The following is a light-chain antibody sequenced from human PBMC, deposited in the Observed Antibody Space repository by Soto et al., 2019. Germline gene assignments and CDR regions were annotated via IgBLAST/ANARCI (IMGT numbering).Light chain of an antibody. CDR1: RSDVGNYIY. CDR2: DVT. J-gene: IGLJ3*02. Sequence: QSALTQPRSVSESPGQSVTISCSGTRSDVGNYIYVSWYQHHPGKAPKLIIYDVTKRPSGVPDRFSGSKSGNTASLTISGLQAEDEADYYCCSYAGGYTWVFGGGTQLTVL. V-gene: IGLV2-11*01. CDR3: CSYAGGYTWV.